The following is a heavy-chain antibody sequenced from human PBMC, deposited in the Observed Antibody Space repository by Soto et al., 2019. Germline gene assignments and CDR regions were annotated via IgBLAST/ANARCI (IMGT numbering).Heavy chain of an antibody. CDR2: INPNSGGT. J-gene: IGHJ6*02. V-gene: IGHV1-2*04. CDR3: ARDPVDTAMAPPSNYYYYYGMDV. CDR1: GYTFTGYY. Sequence: ASVKVSCKASGYTFTGYYMHWVRQAPGQGLEWMGWINPNSGGTNYAQKFQGWVTMTRDTSISTAYMELSRLRSDDTAVYYCARDPVDTAMAPPSNYYYYYGMDVWGQGTTVTVSS. D-gene: IGHD5-18*01.